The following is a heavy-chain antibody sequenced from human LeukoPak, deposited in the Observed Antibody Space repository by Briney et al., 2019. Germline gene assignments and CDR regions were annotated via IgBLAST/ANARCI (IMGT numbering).Heavy chain of an antibody. CDR3: ARENYCSSTSCYSSWYYYYYMDV. CDR1: GGSISSGSYY. V-gene: IGHV4-61*02. Sequence: NPSETLSLTCTVSGGSISSGSYYWSWIRQPAGKGLEWIGRIYTSGSTNYNPSLKSRVTISVDTSKNQFSLKLSSVTAADTAVYYCARENYCSSTSCYSSWYYYYYMDVWGKGTTVTISS. D-gene: IGHD2-2*01. CDR2: IYTSGST. J-gene: IGHJ6*03.